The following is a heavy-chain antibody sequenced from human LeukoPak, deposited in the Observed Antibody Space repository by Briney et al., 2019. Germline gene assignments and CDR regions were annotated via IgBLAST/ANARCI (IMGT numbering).Heavy chain of an antibody. V-gene: IGHV3-30*02. CDR1: GFAFSSYG. Sequence: PGGSLRLSCAASGFAFSSYGMHWVRQAPGKGLEWVAYIHYDSTTEDYADSVKGRFTISRDNSKNTLYLQMNSLRAEDTAVYYCAKLGGWQDFDYWGQGTLVTVSS. J-gene: IGHJ4*02. D-gene: IGHD6-19*01. CDR2: IHYDSTTE. CDR3: AKLGGWQDFDY.